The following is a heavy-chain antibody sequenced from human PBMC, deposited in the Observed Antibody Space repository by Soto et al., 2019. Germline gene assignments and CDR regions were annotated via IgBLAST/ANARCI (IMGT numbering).Heavy chain of an antibody. J-gene: IGHJ3*01. CDR2: VNWNGGSV. V-gene: IGHV3-9*01. D-gene: IGHD1-7*01. CDR1: GFMFEDYG. Sequence: PGGSLRLSCASSGFMFEDYGMHWVRQAPGKGLEWVSSVNWNGGSVGYADSVKGRFTISRDNAKKSVFLQMNSLRPEDTALYYCDGNTWELDDFDCWGQGTMVTVSS. CDR3: DGNTWELDDFDC.